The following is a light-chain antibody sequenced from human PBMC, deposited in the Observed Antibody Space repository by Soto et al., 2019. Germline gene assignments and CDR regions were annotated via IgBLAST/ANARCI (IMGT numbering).Light chain of an antibody. Sequence: DIQMTQSPSTLSASVGDRVTITCRASQTIGFSLAWYQQKPGKAPKPLIYDASTLQSGVSSRFSGSESGTEFILTISGLQPDDFATYYCQQYHGYSLTFGQGTKVDIK. CDR2: DAS. CDR3: QQYHGYSLT. V-gene: IGKV1-5*01. CDR1: QTIGFS. J-gene: IGKJ1*01.